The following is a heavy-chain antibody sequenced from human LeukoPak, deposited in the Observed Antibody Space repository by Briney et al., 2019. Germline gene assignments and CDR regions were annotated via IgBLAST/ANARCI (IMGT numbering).Heavy chain of an antibody. CDR3: VRRTQLYNWLDP. D-gene: IGHD1-1*01. CDR2: INPNSGGT. Sequence: ASVKVSCKASGYTFTDYYMHWVRQAPGQGLEWMGWINPNSGGTDYAQKFQGRVTMTRDTSISTAYMELSRLRSDDTAVYYCVRRTQLYNWLDPWGQGTLVIVSS. CDR1: GYTFTDYY. J-gene: IGHJ5*02. V-gene: IGHV1-2*02.